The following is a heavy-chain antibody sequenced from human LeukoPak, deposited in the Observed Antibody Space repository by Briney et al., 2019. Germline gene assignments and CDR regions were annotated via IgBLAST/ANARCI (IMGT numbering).Heavy chain of an antibody. J-gene: IGHJ6*03. V-gene: IGHV4-59*08. Sequence: SETLSLTCTVSGGSISSYYGRWIRQPPGKGLEWIGYIYNSGRTNYNPSLKSRVTISVDTSKNQFSLKLSSVTAADTAVYYCAGTDTAMVNYYYDYMDVWGKGTTVTVSS. CDR3: AGTDTAMVNYYYDYMDV. CDR1: GGSISSYY. CDR2: IYNSGRT. D-gene: IGHD5-18*01.